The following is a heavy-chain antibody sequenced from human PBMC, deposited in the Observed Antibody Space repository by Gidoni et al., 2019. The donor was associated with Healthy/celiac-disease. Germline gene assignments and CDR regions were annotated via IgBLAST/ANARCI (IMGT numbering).Heavy chain of an antibody. CDR2: MTPNSGNA. J-gene: IGHJ4*02. Sequence: QVQLVQSAAAVTQPGASVKVSCKASGYTFTSYDINWVRQATGQGLEWMGWMTPNSGNAGYAQKFQGRVTMTRNTSISTAYMELSSLRSEDTAVYYCARDRGYYDDIWGRRWVHFDYWGQGTLVTVSS. V-gene: IGHV1-8*01. CDR1: GYTFTSYD. D-gene: IGHD3-16*01. CDR3: ARDRGYYDDIWGRRWVHFDY.